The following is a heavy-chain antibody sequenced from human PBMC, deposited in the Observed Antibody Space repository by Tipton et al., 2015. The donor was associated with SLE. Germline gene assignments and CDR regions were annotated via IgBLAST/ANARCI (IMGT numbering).Heavy chain of an antibody. CDR3: ARIHPNNYGDYGPFDY. V-gene: IGHV4-38-2*02. Sequence: LRLSCTVSSYSISSGYYWGWIRQPPGKGLEWIGSIYHSGSIYYSGNTYYNPSLESRVTISADTFKNQFSLKVTSVTAADTAMYFCARIHPNNYGDYGPFDYWGQGILVTVSS. J-gene: IGHJ4*02. CDR2: IYYSGNT. CDR1: SYSISSGYY. D-gene: IGHD4-17*01.